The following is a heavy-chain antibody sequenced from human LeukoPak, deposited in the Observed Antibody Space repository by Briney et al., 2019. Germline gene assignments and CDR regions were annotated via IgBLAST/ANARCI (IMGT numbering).Heavy chain of an antibody. V-gene: IGHV3-53*01. CDR3: ARDTRDVDWSLGAFDI. Sequence: PGGSLRLSCAASGFTVSSNYMSWVRRAPGKGLEWVSVIYSDGRTYYTDSVKGRFTISRDNPKNTVYLQMNSLRAEDTAVYYCARDTRDVDWSLGAFDIWGQGTKVTVSS. CDR1: GFTVSSNY. J-gene: IGHJ3*02. D-gene: IGHD3-9*01. CDR2: IYSDGRT.